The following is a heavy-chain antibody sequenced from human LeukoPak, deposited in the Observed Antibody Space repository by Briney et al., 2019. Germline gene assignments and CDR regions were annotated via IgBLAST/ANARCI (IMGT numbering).Heavy chain of an antibody. V-gene: IGHV5-51*01. D-gene: IGHD3-9*01. CDR2: IYPGDSDT. CDR1: GYSFISYW. J-gene: IGHJ3*02. Sequence: GESLKISCKGSGYSFISYWIGWVRQMPGKGLEWMGIIYPGDSDTRYSPSFQGQVTISADKSISTAYLQWSSLKASDTAMYYCARPLEGYFDCEDAFGIWGQGTMVTVSS. CDR3: ARPLEGYFDCEDAFGI.